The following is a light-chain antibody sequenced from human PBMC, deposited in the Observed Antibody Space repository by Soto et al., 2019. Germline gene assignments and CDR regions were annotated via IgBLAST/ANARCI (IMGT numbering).Light chain of an antibody. Sequence: DIHMTQSPSSLSASVGDRVTITCQASQDISNYLNWYQQKPGKAPKLLIYEASTLERGVPSRFGGSGSGTEFTLTISSLQSDDFGTYYCQQYNAYSWTFGQGTKVDIK. CDR2: EAS. J-gene: IGKJ1*01. CDR1: QDISNY. CDR3: QQYNAYSWT. V-gene: IGKV1-5*03.